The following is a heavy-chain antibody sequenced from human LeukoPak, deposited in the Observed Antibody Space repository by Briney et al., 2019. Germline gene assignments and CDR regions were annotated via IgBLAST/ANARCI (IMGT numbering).Heavy chain of an antibody. CDR1: GFTFDDYA. J-gene: IGHJ6*02. CDR2: ISWNSGSI. Sequence: GGSLRLSCAASGFTFDDYAMHWVRQAPGKGLEWVSGISWNSGSIGYADSVKGRFTISRDNAKNSLYLQMNSLRAKDTALYYCAKDLTYYYYGMDVWGQGTTVTVSS. CDR3: AKDLTYYYYGMDV. V-gene: IGHV3-9*01.